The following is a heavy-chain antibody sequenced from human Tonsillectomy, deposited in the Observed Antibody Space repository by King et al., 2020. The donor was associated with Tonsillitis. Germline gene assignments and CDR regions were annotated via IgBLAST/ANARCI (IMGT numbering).Heavy chain of an antibody. CDR2: ISYDGSNK. CDR1: GFTFSSYA. D-gene: IGHD3-9*01. CDR3: AREGKGRYFDEGYFDY. Sequence: VQLVESGGGVVHPGRSLRLSCAASGFTFSSYAMHWVRQAPGKGLEWVAVISYDGSNKYYADSVKGRFTISRDNSKNTLYLQMNSLRAEDTAVYYCAREGKGRYFDEGYFDYWGQGTLVTVSS. J-gene: IGHJ4*02. V-gene: IGHV3-30-3*01.